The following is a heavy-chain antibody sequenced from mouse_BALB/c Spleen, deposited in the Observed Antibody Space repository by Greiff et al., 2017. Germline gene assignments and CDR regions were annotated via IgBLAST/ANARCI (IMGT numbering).Heavy chain of an antibody. CDR3: TRDRYWFAY. V-gene: IGHV1-69*02. CDR2: IYPSDSYT. Sequence: QVQLQQPGAELVRPGASVKLSCKASGYTFTSYWINWVKQRPGQGLEWIGNIYPSDSYTNYNQKFKDKATLTVDKSSSTAYMQLSSPTSEDSAVYYCTRDRYWFAYWGQGTLVTVSA. D-gene: IGHD2-14*01. J-gene: IGHJ3*01. CDR1: GYTFTSYW.